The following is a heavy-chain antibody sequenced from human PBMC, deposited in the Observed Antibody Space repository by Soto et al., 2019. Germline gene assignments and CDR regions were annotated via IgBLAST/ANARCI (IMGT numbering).Heavy chain of an antibody. V-gene: IGHV4-34*01. J-gene: IGHJ5*02. D-gene: IGHD3-3*01. CDR2: INHTGGT. CDR3: ATRITVFGLLIPPFDP. Sequence: KTPETLSLTCAVSGDSVSSSDFYWNWIRQPPGKGLEWIGEINHTGGTHYNPSLKSRVTMSVDTSKNQFSLRLSSVTAADTAIYYCATRITVFGLLIPPFDPWGQGTQVTVSS. CDR1: GDSVSSSDFY.